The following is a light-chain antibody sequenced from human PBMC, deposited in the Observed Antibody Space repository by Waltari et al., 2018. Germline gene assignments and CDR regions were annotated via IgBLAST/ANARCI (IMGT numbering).Light chain of an antibody. CDR2: KAS. CDR3: QEYDTLPVT. V-gene: IGKV1-5*03. Sequence: DIQMTQSPSTLSASVGDRVTITCRASQSVKNNLACYQQKAGKAPKVVIHKASRLESGVPSRFSGSGYGTEFTLTISSLQPDDFATYYCQEYDTLPVTFGGGTKVEIK. J-gene: IGKJ4*01. CDR1: QSVKNN.